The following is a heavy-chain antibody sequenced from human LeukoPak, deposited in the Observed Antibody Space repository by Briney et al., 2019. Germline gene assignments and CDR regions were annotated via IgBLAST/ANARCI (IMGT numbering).Heavy chain of an antibody. CDR3: AKGPSGYSYSIHYYMDV. V-gene: IGHV3-9*01. J-gene: IGHJ6*03. CDR1: GFTFDDYA. D-gene: IGHD5-18*01. CDR2: ISWNSGRI. Sequence: PGGSLRLSCSASGFTFDDYAMHWVRHAPGKGLGWVSGISWNSGRIGYADSVKGRFTIPRDDAKNSLYLQMNSLRAEDKALYYCAKGPSGYSYSIHYYMDVWGKGTTVTISS.